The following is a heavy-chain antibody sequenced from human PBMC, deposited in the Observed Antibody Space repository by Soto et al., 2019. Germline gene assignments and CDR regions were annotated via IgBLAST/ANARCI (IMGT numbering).Heavy chain of an antibody. CDR2: IGTAGDT. J-gene: IGHJ4*02. V-gene: IGHV3-13*01. CDR3: ARAYYGSGSYYSFDY. D-gene: IGHD3-10*01. Sequence: GGSLRLSCAASGFTFSSYDMHWVRQATGKGLEWVSAIGTAGDTYYPGSVKGRFTISRENAKNSLYLQMNSLRAEDTAVYYCARAYYGSGSYYSFDYWGQGTLVTVSS. CDR1: GFTFSSYD.